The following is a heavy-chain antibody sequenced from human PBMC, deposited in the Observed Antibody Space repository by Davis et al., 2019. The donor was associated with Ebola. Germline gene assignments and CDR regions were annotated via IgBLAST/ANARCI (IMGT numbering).Heavy chain of an antibody. V-gene: IGHV4-39*01. D-gene: IGHD3-22*01. Sequence: SETLSLTCTVSGGSVSTTSFHWGWIRQPPGKGLEWIGSIYYSGSTYDNPSLKSRSTISVDTSKNQFSLKLSSVTAADTAVYYCARGYSGWFDPWGQGTVVTVSS. CDR3: ARGYSGWFDP. CDR1: GGSVSTTSFH. J-gene: IGHJ5*02. CDR2: IYYSGST.